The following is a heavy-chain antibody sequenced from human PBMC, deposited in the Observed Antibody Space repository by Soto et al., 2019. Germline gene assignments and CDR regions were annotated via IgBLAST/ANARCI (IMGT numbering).Heavy chain of an antibody. CDR3: ARGPADYSDNSGYYFLDY. V-gene: IGHV1-18*01. J-gene: IGHJ4*02. CDR2: ISTYNGNT. D-gene: IGHD3-22*01. CDR1: GYTFTTYG. Sequence: QVQLVQSGAEVKKPGASVKVSCKASGYTFTTYGMSWVRQAPGQGLVLMGWISTYNGNTKYAERLPGRVNITTDTTTSTAYMELRSQRSDDTAVYYCARGPADYSDNSGYYFLDYWGQGTLVTVSS.